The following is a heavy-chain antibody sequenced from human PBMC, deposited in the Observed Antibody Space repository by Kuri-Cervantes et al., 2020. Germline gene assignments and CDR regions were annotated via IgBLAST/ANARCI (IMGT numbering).Heavy chain of an antibody. J-gene: IGHJ4*02. CDR2: ISYDGSNK. D-gene: IGHD4-17*01. Sequence: GESLKISCAASGFAFNNYWMTWVRQAPGKGLEWVAVISYDGSNKYYAGSVKGRFTISRDNSKNTLYLQMNSLRAEDTAVYYCARDLEDYGDYEGGYFDYWGQGTLVTVSS. CDR3: ARDLEDYGDYEGGYFDY. V-gene: IGHV3-30-3*01. CDR1: GFAFNNYW.